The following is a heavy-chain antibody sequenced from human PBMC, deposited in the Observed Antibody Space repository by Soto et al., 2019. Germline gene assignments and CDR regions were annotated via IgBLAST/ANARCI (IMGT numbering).Heavy chain of an antibody. D-gene: IGHD3-22*01. CDR1: GYAFTSYY. CDR3: ARTVYDSSGYQTSYDY. V-gene: IGHV1-46*01. J-gene: IGHJ4*02. CDR2: INPSGGST. Sequence: GSVKVSCKASGYAFTSYYMHWVRQAPGQGLEWMGIINPSGGSTSYAQKFQGRVTMTRDTSTSTVYMELSSLRSEDTAVYYCARTVYDSSGYQTSYDYWGQGTLVTVSS.